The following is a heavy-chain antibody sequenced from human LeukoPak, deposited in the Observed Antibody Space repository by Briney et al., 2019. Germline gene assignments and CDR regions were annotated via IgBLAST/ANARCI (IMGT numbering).Heavy chain of an antibody. V-gene: IGHV4-34*01. CDR2: INHSGST. CDR3: ASRRGGAFDI. CDR1: GGSFSGYY. Sequence: PSETLSLTCAVYGGSFSGYYWSWIRQPPGKGLEWIGEINHSGSTNYNPSLKSRVTISVDTSKNQFSLKLSSVTAADTAVYYCASRRGGAFDIWGQGTMVTVSS. J-gene: IGHJ3*02. D-gene: IGHD2-15*01.